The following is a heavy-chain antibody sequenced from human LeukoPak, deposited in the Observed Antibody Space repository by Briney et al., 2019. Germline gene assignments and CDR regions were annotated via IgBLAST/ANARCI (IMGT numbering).Heavy chain of an antibody. J-gene: IGHJ5*02. V-gene: IGHV1-2*02. CDR2: INPNSGGT. CDR1: GYTFTCYY. D-gene: IGHD6-13*01. Sequence: ASVKVSCKASGYTFTCYYMHWVRQAPGQGLDWMGWINPNSGGTNYAKKFQGRVTMPRDTSISTAYMELSRLRSDDTAVYYCARGRQLVENWFDPWGQGTLVTVSS. CDR3: ARGRQLVENWFDP.